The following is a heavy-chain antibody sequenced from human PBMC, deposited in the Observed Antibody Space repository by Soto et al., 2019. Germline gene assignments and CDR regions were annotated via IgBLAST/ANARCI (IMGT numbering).Heavy chain of an antibody. V-gene: IGHV3-48*03. D-gene: IGHD2-2*01. J-gene: IGHJ4*02. Sequence: EVQLVESGGGLVQPGGSLRLSCAASGFTFRSYEMNWVRQAPGKGLEWFSFISSSGTTTYYADSVRGRFTISRDNAQYSLYLQMNSLRAEDTAVYYCARDGSSIIATEADPDWGPGTLVTVSS. CDR3: ARDGSSIIATEADPD. CDR2: ISSSGTTT. CDR1: GFTFRSYE.